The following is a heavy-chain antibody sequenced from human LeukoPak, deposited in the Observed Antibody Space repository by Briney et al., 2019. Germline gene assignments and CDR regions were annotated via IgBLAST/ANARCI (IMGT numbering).Heavy chain of an antibody. CDR2: ITATSLHI. CDR1: GVTFSGYS. J-gene: IGHJ4*02. D-gene: IGHD4-11*01. V-gene: IGHV3-21*01. Sequence: GGSLRLSCAASGVTFSGYSMNWVRQAPGKGLEWVSAITATSLHIYYADSVKGRFTISRDNAKNSLYLQMNSLRAEDTAVYYCTREDHSNYNYWGQGTLVTVSS. CDR3: TREDHSNYNY.